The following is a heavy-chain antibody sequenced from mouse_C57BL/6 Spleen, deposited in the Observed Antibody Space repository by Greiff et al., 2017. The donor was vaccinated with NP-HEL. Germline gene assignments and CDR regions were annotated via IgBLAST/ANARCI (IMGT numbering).Heavy chain of an antibody. CDR1: GYTFTSYW. D-gene: IGHD1-1*01. CDR3: ARSDTTVVPFDY. Sequence: QVQLQQSGAELVKPGASVKLSCKASGYTFTSYWMHWVKQRPGQGLEWIGMIHPNSGSTNYNEKFKSKATLTVDKSSSTAYMQLSSLTSEDSAVYYGARSDTTVVPFDYWGQGTTLTVSS. J-gene: IGHJ2*01. V-gene: IGHV1-64*01. CDR2: IHPNSGST.